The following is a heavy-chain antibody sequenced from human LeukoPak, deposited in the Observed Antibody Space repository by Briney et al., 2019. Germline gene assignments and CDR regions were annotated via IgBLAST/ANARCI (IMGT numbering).Heavy chain of an antibody. Sequence: PSETLSLTCAVYGGSFSGYYWSWIRQPPGKGLEWIGEINHSGSTNYNPSLKSRVTISVDTSKNQFSLKLSSVTAADTAVYYCARVLGYSSSWYGWYFDLWGRGTLSLSPQ. CDR1: GGSFSGYY. D-gene: IGHD6-13*01. CDR2: INHSGST. J-gene: IGHJ2*01. CDR3: ARVLGYSSSWYGWYFDL. V-gene: IGHV4-34*01.